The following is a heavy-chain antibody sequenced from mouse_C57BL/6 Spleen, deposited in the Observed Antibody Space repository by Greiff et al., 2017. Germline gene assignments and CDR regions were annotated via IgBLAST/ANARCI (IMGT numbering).Heavy chain of an antibody. CDR3: ARRYYGGAMDD. CDR1: GYTFTDHT. J-gene: IGHJ4*01. Sequence: QVQLQQSDAELVKPGASVKISCKVSGYTFTDHTIHWMKQRPEPGLEWIGYIYPRDGSTKYNEKFKGKATLTADKSSSTAYMQLNSLTSEDAAVDFCARRYYGGAMDDWGQGTSVTVSS. CDR2: IYPRDGST. V-gene: IGHV1-78*01. D-gene: IGHD1-1*01.